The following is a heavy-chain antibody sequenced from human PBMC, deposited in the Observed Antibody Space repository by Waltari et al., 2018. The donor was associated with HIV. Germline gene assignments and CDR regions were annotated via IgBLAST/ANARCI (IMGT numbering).Heavy chain of an antibody. Sequence: QVQLQESGPGLVKPSETLSLTCTASVDYISSYYWTWIRQPPGKGLEWIGYTYPLGNTDYNPTLKSRVAISLDTSQSQFSLKLSVVTAADTAVYYCARAAAGRVLDYWGQGILVTVSS. V-gene: IGHV4-59*01. D-gene: IGHD6-13*01. CDR3: ARAAAGRVLDY. CDR1: VDYISSYY. J-gene: IGHJ4*02. CDR2: TYPLGNT.